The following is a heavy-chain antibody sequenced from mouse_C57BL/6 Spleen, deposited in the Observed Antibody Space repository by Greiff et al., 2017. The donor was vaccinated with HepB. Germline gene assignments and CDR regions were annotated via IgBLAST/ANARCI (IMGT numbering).Heavy chain of an antibody. CDR1: GYTFTSYW. D-gene: IGHD1-1*01. CDR3: ARTKGLLRAAYYYAMDY. J-gene: IGHJ4*01. CDR2: INPSSGYT. Sequence: VQLQQSGAELAKPGASVKLSCKASGYTFTSYWMHWVKQRPGQGLEWIGYINPSSGYTKYNQKFKDKATLTADKSSSTAYMQLSSLTDEDSAVYYCARTKGLLRAAYYYAMDYWGQGTSVTVSS. V-gene: IGHV1-7*01.